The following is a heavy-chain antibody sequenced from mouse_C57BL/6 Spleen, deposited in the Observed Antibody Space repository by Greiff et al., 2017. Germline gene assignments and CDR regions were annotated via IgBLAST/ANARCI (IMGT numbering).Heavy chain of an antibody. Sequence: QVHVKQPGAELVRPGSSVKLSCKASGYTFTSYWMHWVKQRPIQGLEWIGNIDPSDSETHYNQKFKDKATLTVDKSSSTAYMQIRSLTSEDSAVYYCARRTIYYGNSDYFDYWGQGTTLTVSS. D-gene: IGHD2-1*01. CDR3: ARRTIYYGNSDYFDY. CDR2: IDPSDSET. CDR1: GYTFTSYW. V-gene: IGHV1-52*01. J-gene: IGHJ2*01.